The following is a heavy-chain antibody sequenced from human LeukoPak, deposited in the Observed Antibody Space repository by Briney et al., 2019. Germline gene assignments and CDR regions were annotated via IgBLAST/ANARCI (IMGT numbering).Heavy chain of an antibody. Sequence: SETLSLTCGVSGGSISSYYWAWIRQAPGKGLEWIGYIYYAGSTNYNPSLKSRVTMSVDTSKNQFSLKLSSVTAADTAVYYCAREHYDILTGYYFTYYFDYWGQGTLVTVSS. V-gene: IGHV4-59*12. CDR3: AREHYDILTGYYFTYYFDY. J-gene: IGHJ4*02. D-gene: IGHD3-9*01. CDR1: GGSISSYY. CDR2: IYYAGST.